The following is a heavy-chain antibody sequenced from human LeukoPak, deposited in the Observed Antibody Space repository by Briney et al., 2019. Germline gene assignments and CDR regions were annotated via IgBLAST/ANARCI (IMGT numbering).Heavy chain of an antibody. CDR1: GASLSETS. J-gene: IGHJ3*02. CDR3: ARVVDSSSSGAFDI. CDR2: ISAYNGNT. D-gene: IGHD6-6*01. Sequence: ASVKVSCKVSGASLSETSIHWVRQAPGQGLEWMGWISAYNGNTNYAQKLQGRVTMTTDTSTSTAYMELRSLRSDDTAVYYCARVVDSSSSGAFDIWGQGTMVTVSS. V-gene: IGHV1-18*01.